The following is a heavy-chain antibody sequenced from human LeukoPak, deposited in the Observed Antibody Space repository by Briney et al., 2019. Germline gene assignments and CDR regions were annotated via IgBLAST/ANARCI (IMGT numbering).Heavy chain of an antibody. J-gene: IGHJ1*01. CDR3: ARHDCDSSGYYPAEYFQH. CDR1: GGSFSGYY. Sequence: SETLSLTCAVYGGSFSGYYWSWIRQPPGKGLEWIGEINHSGSTNYNPSLKSRVTISVDTSKNQFSLKLSSVTAADTAAYYCARHDCDSSGYYPAEYFQHWGQGTLVTVSS. V-gene: IGHV4-34*01. CDR2: INHSGST. D-gene: IGHD3-22*01.